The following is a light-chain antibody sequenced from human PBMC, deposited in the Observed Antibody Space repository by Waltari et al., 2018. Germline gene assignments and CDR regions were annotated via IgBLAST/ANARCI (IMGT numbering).Light chain of an antibody. CDR1: RSVSSY. CDR3: QQRSDWPRT. CDR2: EAS. J-gene: IGKJ1*01. V-gene: IGKV3-11*01. Sequence: EIVLTQSPATLSLSPGERATLSCRASRSVSSYLAWYQQKPGQAPRLLIYEASNRATGVPARFSGSGSGTDFTLTISSLEPEDFAVYFCQQRSDWPRTFGQGTKVEI.